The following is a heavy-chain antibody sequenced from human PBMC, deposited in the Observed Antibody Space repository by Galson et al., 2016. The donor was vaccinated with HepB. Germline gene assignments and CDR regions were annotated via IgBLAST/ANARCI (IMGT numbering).Heavy chain of an antibody. CDR2: INPSGGST. J-gene: IGHJ4*02. V-gene: IGHV1-46*01. D-gene: IGHD5-12*01. CDR3: ARETRGYSDY. CDR1: GYTFSNHY. Sequence: SVKVSCKASGYTFSNHYMHWVRQAPGQGLEWMGIINPSGGSTVYAEKFQDKVTMTRDTSTSTVYMYLSSLRSEDTAVYFCARETRGYSDYWGQGTLVTVSS.